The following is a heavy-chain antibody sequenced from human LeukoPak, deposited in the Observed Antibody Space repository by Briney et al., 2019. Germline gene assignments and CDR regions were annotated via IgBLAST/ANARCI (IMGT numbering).Heavy chain of an antibody. CDR1: GGSMSSDY. Sequence: SETLSLTCTVSGGSMSSDYWTWIRQPAGKGLEWIGRIYTSGTTNYSPSLKSRVTMSVDTSKNQFSLRLRSVTAADTAVYYCARESRGRFDYWGQGALVTVSS. V-gene: IGHV4-4*07. CDR3: ARESRGRFDY. J-gene: IGHJ4*02. CDR2: IYTSGTT.